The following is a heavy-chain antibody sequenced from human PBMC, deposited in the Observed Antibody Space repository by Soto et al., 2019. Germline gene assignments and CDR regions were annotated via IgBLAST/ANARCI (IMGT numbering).Heavy chain of an antibody. D-gene: IGHD6-19*01. CDR1: GYSISTGYY. Sequence: SETLSLTCAVSGYSISTGYYWGWIRQPPGKGLEWIGSIYHSGSTYYNPSLKSRVTISVDTSKNQFSLKLRSVTAADTAVYYCARDPTPIAVANWGQGTMVTVSS. V-gene: IGHV4-38-2*02. CDR2: IYHSGST. J-gene: IGHJ4*02. CDR3: ARDPTPIAVAN.